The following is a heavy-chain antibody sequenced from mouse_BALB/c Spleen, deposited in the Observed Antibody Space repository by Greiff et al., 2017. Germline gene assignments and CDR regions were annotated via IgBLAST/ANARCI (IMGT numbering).Heavy chain of an antibody. J-gene: IGHJ3*01. CDR1: GFTFSSFG. Sequence: EVKVVESGGGLVQPGGSRKLSCAASGFTFSSFGMHWVRQAPEKGLEWVAYISSGSSTIYYADTVKGRFTISRDNPKNTLFLQMTSLRSEDTAMYYCAREGDYDFWFAYWGQGTLVTVSA. D-gene: IGHD2-4*01. V-gene: IGHV5-17*02. CDR3: AREGDYDFWFAY. CDR2: ISSGSSTI.